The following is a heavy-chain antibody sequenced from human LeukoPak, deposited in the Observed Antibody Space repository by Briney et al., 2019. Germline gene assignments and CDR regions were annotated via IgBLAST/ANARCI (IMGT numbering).Heavy chain of an antibody. Sequence: PGGSLRLSCAASGFTFSSYAMSWVRQAPGKGLEWVSAISGSGGSTYYADSVKGRFTISRDNSKNTLYLQMNSLRAEDTAVYYCASLGVITMVRGVIIGPQSLPDYWGQGTLVTVSS. V-gene: IGHV3-23*01. CDR1: GFTFSSYA. J-gene: IGHJ4*02. CDR3: ASLGVITMVRGVIIGPQSLPDY. CDR2: ISGSGGST. D-gene: IGHD3-10*01.